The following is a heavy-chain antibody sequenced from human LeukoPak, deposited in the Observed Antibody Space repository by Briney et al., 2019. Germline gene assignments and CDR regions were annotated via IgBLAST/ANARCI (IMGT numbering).Heavy chain of an antibody. CDR2: IKQDGSEK. CDR1: GFIFSSSW. CDR3: ASLKALRITIFGAVDV. D-gene: IGHD3-3*01. J-gene: IGHJ6*04. V-gene: IGHV3-7*01. Sequence: GGSLRLSCAASGFIFSSSWMSWVRQAPGKGLEWVANIKQDGSEKYYVDSVKGRFTISRDNAKNSLYLQMNSLRAEDTAVYYCASLKALRITIFGAVDVWGKGTTVTVSS.